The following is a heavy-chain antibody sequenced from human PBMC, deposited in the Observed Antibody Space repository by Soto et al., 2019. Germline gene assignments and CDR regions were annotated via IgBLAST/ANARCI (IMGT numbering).Heavy chain of an antibody. V-gene: IGHV3-13*01. D-gene: IGHD5-12*01. CDR2: IGTAGDT. Sequence: GGSLRLSCAASGFTFSSYDMHWVRQATGKGLEWVSAIGTAGDTYYPGSVKGRFTISRENAKNSLYLQMNSLRAGDTAVYYCARASTEGSGYDNYYYYYMDVWGKGTTVTVSS. J-gene: IGHJ6*03. CDR1: GFTFSSYD. CDR3: ARASTEGSGYDNYYYYYMDV.